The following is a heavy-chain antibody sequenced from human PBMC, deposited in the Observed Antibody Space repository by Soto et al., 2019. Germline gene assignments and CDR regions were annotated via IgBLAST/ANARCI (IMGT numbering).Heavy chain of an antibody. CDR3: ARGPGDMDA. D-gene: IGHD1-26*01. Sequence: QVQLVQSGAEVKKPGASVKVSCKASGYTFTNYDISWVRQAPGQGLEWMGWISTYNGNTNYTQKLQGRVTMTTDTAASTAYMELTSLRFDDTAIYYCARGPGDMDAWGQGTTVTVSS. V-gene: IGHV1-18*01. CDR2: ISTYNGNT. J-gene: IGHJ6*02. CDR1: GYTFTNYD.